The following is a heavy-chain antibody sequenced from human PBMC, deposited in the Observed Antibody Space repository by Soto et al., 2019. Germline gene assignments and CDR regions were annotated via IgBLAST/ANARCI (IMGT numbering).Heavy chain of an antibody. J-gene: IGHJ4*02. CDR1: GFTFSSYS. V-gene: IGHV3-21*01. D-gene: IGHD3-3*01. CDR3: AIDARNYDFWSGYYTYFDY. Sequence: EVQLVESGGGLVKPGGSLRLSCAASGFTFSSYSMNWVRQAPGKGLEWVSSISSSSSYIYYADSVKGRFTISRDNANNSLYLQMNSLRAEDTAVYYCAIDARNYDFWSGYYTYFDYWGQGTLVTVSS. CDR2: ISSSSSYI.